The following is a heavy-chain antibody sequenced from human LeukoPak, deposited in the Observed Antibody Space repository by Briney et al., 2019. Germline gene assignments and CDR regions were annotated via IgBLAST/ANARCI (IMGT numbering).Heavy chain of an antibody. V-gene: IGHV3-53*01. CDR2: IYSGGST. Sequence: GGSLRLSCAASGFTVSSSYMSWVRQAPGKGLEWVSVIYSGGSTYYADSVKGRFTISRDNSKNTLYLQMNSLRAEDTAVYYCAKDYYDSSGYYSSNYWGQGTLVTVSS. CDR3: AKDYYDSSGYYSSNY. J-gene: IGHJ4*02. CDR1: GFTVSSSY. D-gene: IGHD3-22*01.